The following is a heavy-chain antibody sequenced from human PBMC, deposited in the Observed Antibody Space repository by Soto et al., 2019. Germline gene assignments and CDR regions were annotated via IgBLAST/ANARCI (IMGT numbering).Heavy chain of an antibody. CDR2: IIPIFGTA. CDR1: GGTFSIYA. Sequence: SVKVSCKASGGTFSIYAISWVRQAPGQGLEWMGGIIPIFGTANYAQKFQGRVTITADESTSTAYMELSSLRSEDTAVYYCARNVEGYYDSSGPSWGQGTLVTVSS. CDR3: ARNVEGYYDSSGPS. D-gene: IGHD3-22*01. J-gene: IGHJ4*02. V-gene: IGHV1-69*13.